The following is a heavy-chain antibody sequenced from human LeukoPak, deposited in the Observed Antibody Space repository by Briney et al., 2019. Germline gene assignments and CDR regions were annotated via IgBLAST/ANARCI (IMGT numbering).Heavy chain of an antibody. CDR3: ARETSLMTTVTSAFDP. Sequence: ASVKVSCKASGYTFTSYYMHWVRQAPGQGLEWMGIINPNGGSTSYAQKFQGRVTMTRDTSTSTVCMELSSLRSEDTAVYYCARETSLMTTVTSAFDPWGQGTLVTVSS. J-gene: IGHJ5*02. CDR2: INPNGGST. D-gene: IGHD4-11*01. V-gene: IGHV1-46*01. CDR1: GYTFTSYY.